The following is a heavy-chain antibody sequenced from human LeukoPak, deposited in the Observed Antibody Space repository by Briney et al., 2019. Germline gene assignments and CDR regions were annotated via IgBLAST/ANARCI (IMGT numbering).Heavy chain of an antibody. D-gene: IGHD3-3*01. V-gene: IGHV4-30-4*08. CDR1: GGSISSGDYY. CDR3: ARTYDFWSGYPRYFDY. Sequence: SETLSLTCTVSGGSISSGDYYWSWIRRPPGKGLEWIGYIYYSGSTYYNPSLKSRVTISVDTSKNQFSLKLSSVTAADTAVYYCARTYDFWSGYPRYFDYWGQGTLVTVSS. CDR2: IYYSGST. J-gene: IGHJ4*02.